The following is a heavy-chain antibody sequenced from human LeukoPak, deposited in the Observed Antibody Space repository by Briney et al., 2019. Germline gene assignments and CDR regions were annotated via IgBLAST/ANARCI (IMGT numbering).Heavy chain of an antibody. V-gene: IGHV4-4*07. Sequence: SETLSLTCTVSGGSLSSYDWSWIRQPAGKGLEWIGRIYTSGSTNYNPSLKSRVTMSVDTSKNQFSLKLSSVTAADTAVYYCARRITIGGRSWFDPWGQGTLVTVSS. CDR1: GGSLSSYD. J-gene: IGHJ5*02. CDR3: ARRITIGGRSWFDP. D-gene: IGHD3-10*01. CDR2: IYTSGST.